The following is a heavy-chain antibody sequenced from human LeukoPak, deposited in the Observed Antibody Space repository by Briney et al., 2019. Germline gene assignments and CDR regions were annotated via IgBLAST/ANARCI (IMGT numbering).Heavy chain of an antibody. J-gene: IGHJ4*02. D-gene: IGHD2-2*02. V-gene: IGHV3-23*01. CDR3: AKYTGSYFDY. Sequence: GGSLRLSCGASGFTFSNYALSWVRQAPGKGLEWVSAISGSGGSTYYADSVKGRFTISRDNSKNTLYLQMNSLRAEDTAVYYCAKYTGSYFDYWGQGTLVTVSS. CDR2: ISGSGGST. CDR1: GFTFSNYA.